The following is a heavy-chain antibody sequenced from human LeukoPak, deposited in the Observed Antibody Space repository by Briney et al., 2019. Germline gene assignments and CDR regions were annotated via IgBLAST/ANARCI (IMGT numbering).Heavy chain of an antibody. V-gene: IGHV4-59*01. CDR1: GGSISSYY. Sequence: SSETLSLTCTVSGGSISSYYWGWIRQPPGKGLEWIGYIYYSGSTNYNPSLKSRVTISVDTSKNQFSLKLSSVTAADTAVYYCARMEEELLYPQAFDIWGQGTMVTVSS. D-gene: IGHD3-10*01. CDR2: IYYSGST. J-gene: IGHJ3*02. CDR3: ARMEEELLYPQAFDI.